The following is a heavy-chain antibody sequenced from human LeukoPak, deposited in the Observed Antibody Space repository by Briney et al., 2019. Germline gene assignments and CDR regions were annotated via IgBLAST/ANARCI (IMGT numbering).Heavy chain of an antibody. D-gene: IGHD6-19*01. CDR2: INWNGGTT. V-gene: IGHV3-20*04. Sequence: GGSLRLSCAASGFTFSTFAMIWVRQAPGKGLEWVSGINWNGGTTTYADSVKGRFTISRDNAKNSLYLQMNSLRAEDTAFYYCARDRDQWLEAFDIWGQGTMVTVSS. J-gene: IGHJ3*02. CDR3: ARDRDQWLEAFDI. CDR1: GFTFSTFA.